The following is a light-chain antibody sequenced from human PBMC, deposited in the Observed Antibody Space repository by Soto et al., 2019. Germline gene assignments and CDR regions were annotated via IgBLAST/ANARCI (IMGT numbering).Light chain of an antibody. Sequence: QSVLTQPASVSGSPGQSITISCTGTSSDVGGYNYVSWYQQHPGKAPKLMIYDVSNRPSGVSNRFSGSKSGNTASLTISGLQAEDVTDYYCSSYPSSSTLFGTGTKATVL. CDR3: SSYPSSSTL. CDR2: DVS. J-gene: IGLJ1*01. CDR1: SSDVGGYNY. V-gene: IGLV2-14*01.